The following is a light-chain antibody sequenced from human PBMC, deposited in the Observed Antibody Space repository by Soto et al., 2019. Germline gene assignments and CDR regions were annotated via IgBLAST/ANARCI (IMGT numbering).Light chain of an antibody. V-gene: IGKV1-12*01. CDR2: AAS. J-gene: IGKJ4*01. CDR3: QQRHSFPLT. CDR1: HGISSR. Sequence: EIQMNQSPSSVSASVGDKVTITCGASHGISSRLAWYQQKPGKAPKLQIFAASSLQRGAPETFSGSGSGTEFTLTISSLQPEDFATYYCQQRHSFPLTFDGGTKVEMK.